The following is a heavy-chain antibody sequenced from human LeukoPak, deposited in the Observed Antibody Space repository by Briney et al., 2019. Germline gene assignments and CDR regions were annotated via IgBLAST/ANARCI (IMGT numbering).Heavy chain of an antibody. J-gene: IGHJ4*02. Sequence: EASVKVSCKASGYTFTGYYMHWVRQAPGQGLEWMGWMNPNSGNTGYAQKFQGRVTMTRNTSISTAYMELSSLRSEDTAVYYCARAGGYCGRISCPYYFDYWGQGSLVAVSS. D-gene: IGHD2-15*01. CDR1: GYTFTGYY. V-gene: IGHV1-8*02. CDR2: MNPNSGNT. CDR3: ARAGGYCGRISCPYYFDY.